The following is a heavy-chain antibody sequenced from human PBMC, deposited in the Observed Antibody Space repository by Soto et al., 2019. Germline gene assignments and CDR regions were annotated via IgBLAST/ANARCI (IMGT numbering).Heavy chain of an antibody. CDR2: ISSSGGAI. Sequence: PGGSLRLSCAASGFTFSRYEMNWVSQAPGKGLEWISYISSSGGAIYDADSVKGRFTVSRDNGKNTLFLQMNSLRADDTAVYYCARRYSISDYDNGMDVWGQGTTVTVSS. CDR1: GFTFSRYE. D-gene: IGHD3-22*01. V-gene: IGHV3-48*03. CDR3: ARRYSISDYDNGMDV. J-gene: IGHJ6*02.